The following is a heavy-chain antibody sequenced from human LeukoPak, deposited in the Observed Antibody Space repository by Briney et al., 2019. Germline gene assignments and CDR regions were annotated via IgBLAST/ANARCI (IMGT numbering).Heavy chain of an antibody. CDR1: GGSFSGYY. J-gene: IGHJ4*02. CDR2: INHSGST. Sequence: SETLSLTCAVYGGSFSGYYWSWIRQPPGKGLEWIGEINHSGSTNYNPSLKSRVTISVDTSKNQFSLKLSSVTAADTAVYYCARAEKVEMATNPLVYWGQGTLVTVSA. CDR3: ARAEKVEMATNPLVY. D-gene: IGHD5-12*01. V-gene: IGHV4-34*01.